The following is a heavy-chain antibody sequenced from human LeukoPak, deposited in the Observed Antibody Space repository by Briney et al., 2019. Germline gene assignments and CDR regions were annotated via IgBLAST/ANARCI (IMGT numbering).Heavy chain of an antibody. CDR3: ARGRYTTGWFPDYFDF. V-gene: IGHV3-7*01. J-gene: IGHJ4*02. D-gene: IGHD6-19*01. CDR2: IKQDGSDQ. Sequence: GGSLRLSRTASGFTFNTYWMSWVRQTPGKGLEWVANIKQDGSDQYYVDSLKGRFTISRDNAKNSLYLQMNSLRVEDTAVYYCARGRYTTGWFPDYFDFWGQGTRVTVSS. CDR1: GFTFNTYW.